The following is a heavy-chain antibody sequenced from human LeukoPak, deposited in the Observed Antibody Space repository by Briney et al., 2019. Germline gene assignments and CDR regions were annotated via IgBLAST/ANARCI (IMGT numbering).Heavy chain of an antibody. CDR3: ASAYGDYGLGY. CDR2: IYTSGST. Sequence: SETLSLTCAVYGGSFSGYYWSWIRQPAGKGLEWIGRIYTSGSTNYNPSLKSRVTMSVDTSKNQFSLKLSSVTAADTAVYYCASAYGDYGLGYWDQGTLVTVSS. D-gene: IGHD4-17*01. CDR1: GGSFSGYY. V-gene: IGHV4-59*10. J-gene: IGHJ4*02.